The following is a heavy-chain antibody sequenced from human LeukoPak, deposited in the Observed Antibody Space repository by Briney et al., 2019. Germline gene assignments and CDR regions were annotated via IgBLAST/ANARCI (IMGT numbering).Heavy chain of an antibody. V-gene: IGHV4-34*01. Sequence: ASETLSLTCAIYGGSFSGYYWSWIRQPPGEGLEWIGEINHSGSTNYNPSLKSRVTISVDTSKNQFSLKLSSVTAADTAVYYCNGYCSSTSCYGGGYWGQGTLVTVSS. CDR1: GGSFSGYY. CDR3: NGYCSSTSCYGGGY. D-gene: IGHD2-2*03. J-gene: IGHJ4*02. CDR2: INHSGST.